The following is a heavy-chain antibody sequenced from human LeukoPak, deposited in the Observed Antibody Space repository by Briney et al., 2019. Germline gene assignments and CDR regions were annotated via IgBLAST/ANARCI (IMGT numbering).Heavy chain of an antibody. CDR1: GYSFTDYY. CDR3: TTRRPDAFDI. CDR2: INPNSGGT. J-gene: IGHJ3*02. Sequence: ASVKVSCKASGYSFTDYYMHWVRQAPGQGLEWMGWINPNSGGTNYAQKFQGRVTMTRDTSISTAYMELNRLRSDDTAVYYCTTRRPDAFDIWGQGTMVTVSS. V-gene: IGHV1-2*02.